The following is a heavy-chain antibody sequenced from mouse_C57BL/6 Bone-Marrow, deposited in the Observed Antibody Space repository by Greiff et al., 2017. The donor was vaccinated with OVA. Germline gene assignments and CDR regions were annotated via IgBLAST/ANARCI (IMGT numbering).Heavy chain of an antibody. CDR2: IDPSDSYT. CDR3: ARLIYYDYGGFAY. Sequence: VQLQQPGAELVMPGASVKLSCKASGYTFTSYWMHWVKQRPGQGLEWIGEIDPSDSYTNYNQKFKGKSTLTVDKSSSTAYMQLSSLTSEDSAVYYCARLIYYDYGGFAYWGQGTLVTVSA. D-gene: IGHD2-4*01. V-gene: IGHV1-69*01. CDR1: GYTFTSYW. J-gene: IGHJ3*01.